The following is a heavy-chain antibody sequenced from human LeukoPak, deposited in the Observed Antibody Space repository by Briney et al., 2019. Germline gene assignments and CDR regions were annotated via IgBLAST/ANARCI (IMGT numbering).Heavy chain of an antibody. CDR2: INPNSGGT. V-gene: IGHV1-2*02. CDR1: GYTFTGYY. Sequence: ASVKVSCKASGYTFTGYYMHWVRQAPGQGRDWMGWINPNSGGTNYAQKFQGRVTMTRDTSISTAYMELSRLRSDDTAVYFCARVGGGYCSSTSCYTWDYWGEGTLVTVSS. D-gene: IGHD2-2*02. J-gene: IGHJ4*02. CDR3: ARVGGGYCSSTSCYTWDY.